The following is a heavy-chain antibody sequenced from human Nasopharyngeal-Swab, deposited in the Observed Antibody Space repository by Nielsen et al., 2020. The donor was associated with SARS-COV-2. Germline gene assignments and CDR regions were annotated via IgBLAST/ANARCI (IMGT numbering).Heavy chain of an antibody. J-gene: IGHJ6*03. V-gene: IGHV4-61*02. Sequence: WIPQPPGKGLEWIGRIYTSGSTNYNPSLKSRVTISVDTSKNQFSLKLSSVTAADTAVYYCARASYDFWSGYYLADYMDVWGKGTTVTVSS. CDR3: ARASYDFWSGYYLADYMDV. CDR2: IYTSGST. D-gene: IGHD3-3*01.